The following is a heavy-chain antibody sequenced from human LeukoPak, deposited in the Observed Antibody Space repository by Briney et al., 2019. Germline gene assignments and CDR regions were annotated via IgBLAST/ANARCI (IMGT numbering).Heavy chain of an antibody. CDR3: ARVKYDNSGYYGDYFDY. Sequence: GGCLRLSCAASGFTFSSSCMSWVRQAPGKGLEWVADIKEDGSEKYYVDSVKGRFTISRDNAKNSRYLQMNSLRAEDTAVYSCARVKYDNSGYYGDYFDYWGQGTLVTVSS. CDR1: GFTFSSSC. D-gene: IGHD3-22*01. CDR2: IKEDGSEK. J-gene: IGHJ4*02. V-gene: IGHV3-7*05.